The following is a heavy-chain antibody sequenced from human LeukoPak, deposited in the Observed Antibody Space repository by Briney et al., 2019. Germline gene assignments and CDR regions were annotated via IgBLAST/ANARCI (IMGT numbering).Heavy chain of an antibody. CDR3: ARARSQVGNYYFFDY. D-gene: IGHD1-26*01. J-gene: IGHJ4*02. V-gene: IGHV3-21*04. CDR2: ISSSATYI. Sequence: PGGSLRLSCAPSGFIFSDYNMNWVRQAPGKGLEWVSSISSSATYIYYADSVKGRFTISRDNSKNTLYLQMNSLRAEDTAVYYCARARSQVGNYYFFDYWGPGTLVTVSS. CDR1: GFIFSDYN.